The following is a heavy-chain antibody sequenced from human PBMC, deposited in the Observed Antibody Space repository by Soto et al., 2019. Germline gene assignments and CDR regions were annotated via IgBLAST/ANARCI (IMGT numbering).Heavy chain of an antibody. Sequence: VGSLRLSCAASGFTFTSYAMYWVRQAPGKGLEFVSCISSSGSGTYYADSVRGRFTTSRDNSKNTLYLQMNSLRAEDTAAYYCAKGRSAGSLDWFDPCGQGTLVTVSS. V-gene: IGHV3-23*01. CDR2: ISSSGSGT. CDR3: AKGRSAGSLDWFDP. D-gene: IGHD2-15*01. J-gene: IGHJ5*02. CDR1: GFTFTSYA.